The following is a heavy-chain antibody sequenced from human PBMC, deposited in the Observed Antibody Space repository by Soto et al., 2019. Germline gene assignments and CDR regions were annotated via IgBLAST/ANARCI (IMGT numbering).Heavy chain of an antibody. J-gene: IGHJ2*01. CDR1: GGTFSSYA. CDR2: IIPIFGIA. D-gene: IGHD2-2*01. CDR3: ARAGGGVVVPAADWYFDL. Sequence: GASVKVSCKASGGTFSSYAISWVRQAPGQGLEWMGGIIPIFGIANYAQKLQGRVTITADKSTSTAYMELSSLRSEDTAVYYCARAGGGVVVPAADWYFDLWGRGTLVTVSS. V-gene: IGHV1-69*10.